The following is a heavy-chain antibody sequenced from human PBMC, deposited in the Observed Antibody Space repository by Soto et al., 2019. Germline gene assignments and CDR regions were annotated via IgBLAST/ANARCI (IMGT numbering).Heavy chain of an antibody. V-gene: IGHV3-11*01. Sequence: QVQLVESGGGLVKPGVSLRLSCAASGFTFSDYYMSWIRQAPGKGLEWVSYISGSGSTIYYAESVKGPFTISGYNPKNYLYLQRNSLRAEDTAGYYCARIWGGTGTTTPTDPSGQGTPVTVTT. CDR1: GFTFSDYY. CDR3: ARIWGGTGTTTPTDP. CDR2: ISGSGSTI. D-gene: IGHD1-7*01. J-gene: IGHJ5*02.